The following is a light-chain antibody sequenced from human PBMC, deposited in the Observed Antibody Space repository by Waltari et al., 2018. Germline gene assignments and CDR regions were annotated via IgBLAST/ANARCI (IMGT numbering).Light chain of an antibody. CDR1: QSVGTS. CDR3: QQYNNWPYT. Sequence: EIVMTQSPATLPVSPGERATLSCRASQSVGTSLAWYQQRPGQAPRFLIYGASTRGTGIPARFSGSGSGTDFTLSISSLQSEDSAVYYCQQYNNWPYTFGQGTKL. V-gene: IGKV3-15*01. CDR2: GAS. J-gene: IGKJ2*01.